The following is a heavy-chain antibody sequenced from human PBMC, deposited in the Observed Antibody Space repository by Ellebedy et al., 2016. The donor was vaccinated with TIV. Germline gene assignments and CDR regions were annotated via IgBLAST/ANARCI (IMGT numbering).Heavy chain of an antibody. J-gene: IGHJ5*02. CDR3: ARDPGGGWSDVTFDP. CDR1: GDSVNTGGYY. CDR2: IYYIGTT. Sequence: SETLSLXCAVSGDSVNTGGYYWTWIRQHPGKGLEWIGHIYYIGTTYYNPSLKSRVSISLDTSKNQFSLNLTSVSAADTAIYYCARDPGGGWSDVTFDPWGQGILVTVSS. V-gene: IGHV4-31*11. D-gene: IGHD6-19*01.